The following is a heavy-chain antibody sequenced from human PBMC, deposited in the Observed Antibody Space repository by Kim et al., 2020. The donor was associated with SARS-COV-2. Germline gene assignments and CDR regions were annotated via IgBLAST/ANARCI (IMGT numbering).Heavy chain of an antibody. CDR2: IYYSGNT. J-gene: IGHJ4*02. D-gene: IGHD6-13*01. Sequence: SETLSLTCSVSGGSISRSTDYWGWIRQPPGKGLEWIGTIYYSGNTYYSPSLKSRVTISVDTAKRQFSLRLSSVTAADTAVYYCARHGPYSGSWSPTAHNDFDYWGQGTLVTVSP. CDR3: ARHGPYSGSWSPTAHNDFDY. CDR1: GGSISRSTDY. V-gene: IGHV4-39*01.